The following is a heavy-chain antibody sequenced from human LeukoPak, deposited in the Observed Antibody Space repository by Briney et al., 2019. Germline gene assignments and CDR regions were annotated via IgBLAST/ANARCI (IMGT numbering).Heavy chain of an antibody. CDR3: ARGQKLDTTNWFDP. CDR2: MNPNSGNT. Sequence: GASVKVSCKASGYTFTSYDINWVRQATGQGLEWMGWMNPNSGNTGYAQKFQGRVTITRNTSISTAYMELSSLRSEDTAVYYCARGQKLDTTNWFDPWGQGTLVTVSS. D-gene: IGHD6-13*01. CDR1: GYTFTSYD. J-gene: IGHJ5*02. V-gene: IGHV1-8*03.